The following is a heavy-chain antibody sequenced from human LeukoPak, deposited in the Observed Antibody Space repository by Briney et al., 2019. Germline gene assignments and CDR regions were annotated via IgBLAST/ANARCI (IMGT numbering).Heavy chain of an antibody. CDR2: INHSGST. J-gene: IGHJ6*03. Sequence: PSETLSLTCAVYGGSFSGYYWSWIRQPPGKGLEWIGEINHSGSTNYNPSLKSRVTISVDTSKNQFSLKLSSVTAADTAVYYCARLTSTHYYGSGSYLRSSNYYYYYYMDVWGKGTTVTISS. CDR1: GGSFSGYY. V-gene: IGHV4-34*01. CDR3: ARLTSTHYYGSGSYLRSSNYYYYYYMDV. D-gene: IGHD3-10*01.